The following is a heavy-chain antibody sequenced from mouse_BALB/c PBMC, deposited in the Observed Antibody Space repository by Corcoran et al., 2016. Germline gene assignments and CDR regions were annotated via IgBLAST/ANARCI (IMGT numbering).Heavy chain of an antibody. CDR1: GFNIKDYY. CDR2: IDPENGNT. CDR3: AYYGNWFAY. V-gene: IGHV14-1*02. Sequence: EVQLQQSGAELVRPGALVKLSCKASGFNIKDYYMHWVEQRPEQGLEWIGWIDPENGNTIYDPKFQGKASITADTSSNTAYLQLSSLTSEDTAVYYCAYYGNWFAYWGQGTLVTVSA. D-gene: IGHD2-1*01. J-gene: IGHJ3*01.